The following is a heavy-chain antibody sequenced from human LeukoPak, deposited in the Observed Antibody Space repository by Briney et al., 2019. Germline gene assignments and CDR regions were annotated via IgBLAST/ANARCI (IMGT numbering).Heavy chain of an antibody. CDR3: ARDPPGSGSYLDY. CDR2: VYYTGST. Sequence: SETLSLTCTVSTDSITTYYWTWVRQPPGKGLEYIGYVYYTGSTNYNPSLKSRVTISLDTSKNQFSLKLTSVTAADTAGYYCARDPPGSGSYLDYWGQGTLVTVSS. J-gene: IGHJ4*02. CDR1: TDSITTYY. V-gene: IGHV4-59*01. D-gene: IGHD3-10*01.